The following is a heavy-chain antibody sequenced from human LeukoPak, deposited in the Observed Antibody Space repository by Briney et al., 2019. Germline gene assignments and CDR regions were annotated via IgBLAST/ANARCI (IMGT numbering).Heavy chain of an antibody. Sequence: GRSLRLSCAASGFTFSSYAMHWVRQAPGKGLEWVAVISYDGSNKYYADSVKGRFTISRDNSKNTLYLQMNSLRAEDTATYYCARDSPLLTVWGQGTLVTVSS. J-gene: IGHJ4*02. V-gene: IGHV3-30-3*01. CDR2: ISYDGSNK. D-gene: IGHD3-9*01. CDR3: ARDSPLLTV. CDR1: GFTFSSYA.